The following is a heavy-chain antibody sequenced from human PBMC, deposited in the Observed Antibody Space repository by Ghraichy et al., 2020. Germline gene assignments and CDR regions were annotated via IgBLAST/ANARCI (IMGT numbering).Heavy chain of an antibody. J-gene: IGHJ6*02. V-gene: IGHV3-53*01. CDR1: GFTVSSNY. CDR3: ARDGYGDSWGGMDV. D-gene: IGHD4-17*01. Sequence: GGSLRLSCAASGFTVSSNYMSWVRQAPGKGLEWVSVIYSGGSTYYADSVKGRFTISRDNSKNTLYLQMNSLRAEDTAVYYCARDGYGDSWGGMDVWGQGTTVTVSS. CDR2: IYSGGST.